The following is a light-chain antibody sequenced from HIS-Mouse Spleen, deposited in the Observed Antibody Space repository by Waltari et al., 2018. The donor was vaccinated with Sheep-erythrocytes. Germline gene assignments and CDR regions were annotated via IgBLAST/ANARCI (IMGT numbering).Light chain of an antibody. V-gene: IGLV1-40*01. Sequence: QSVLTQPPSVSGAPGQRVTIPCTGSSSNIGAGYDVPWYQQLPGTAPKPLIYGNSNRPSGVPDRFSGSKSGTSASLAITGLQAEDEADYYCQSYDSSLSGYVVFGGGTKLTVL. CDR3: QSYDSSLSGYVV. J-gene: IGLJ2*01. CDR1: SSNIGAGYD. CDR2: GNS.